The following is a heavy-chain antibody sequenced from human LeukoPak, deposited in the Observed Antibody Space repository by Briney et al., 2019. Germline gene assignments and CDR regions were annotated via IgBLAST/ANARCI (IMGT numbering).Heavy chain of an antibody. Sequence: PSETLSLTCTVSGGSISSYYWSWIRQPPGKGPEWIGYIYYSGSTNYNPSLKSRVTISVDTSKNQFSLKLSSVTAADTAVYYCARGGTGNWFDPWGQGTLVTVSS. D-gene: IGHD1-14*01. J-gene: IGHJ5*02. CDR2: IYYSGST. V-gene: IGHV4-59*12. CDR3: ARGGTGNWFDP. CDR1: GGSISSYY.